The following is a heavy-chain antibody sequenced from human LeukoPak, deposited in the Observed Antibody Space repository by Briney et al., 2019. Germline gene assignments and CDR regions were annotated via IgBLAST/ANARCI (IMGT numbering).Heavy chain of an antibody. J-gene: IGHJ4*02. V-gene: IGHV3-21*01. D-gene: IGHD4-17*01. CDR1: GFTFSNYG. CDR2: ISSGSSAI. Sequence: GGSLRLSCAASGFTFSNYGLSWVRQAPGKGLEWVSIISSGSSAIFSADALKGRFTISRDHAKNLLYLDMNSLRAEDTAVYYCARGHTAVTRHFDFWGQGTLVTVSS. CDR3: ARGHTAVTRHFDF.